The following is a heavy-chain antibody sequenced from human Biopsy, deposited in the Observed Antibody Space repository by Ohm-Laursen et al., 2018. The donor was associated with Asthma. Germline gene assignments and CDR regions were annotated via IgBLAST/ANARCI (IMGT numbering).Heavy chain of an antibody. CDR2: IAWDGINS. D-gene: IGHD6-19*01. CDR1: GFAVSRDY. Sequence: SLRLSCAASGFAVSRDYMFWVRQAPGKGLEWAAFIAWDGINSYYADSVKGRFTISRDNSKNTLSLQMNSLTAEDTAVYYCAREGVAGTHIEDWGQGTLVTVSS. CDR3: AREGVAGTHIED. J-gene: IGHJ4*02. V-gene: IGHV3-30*03.